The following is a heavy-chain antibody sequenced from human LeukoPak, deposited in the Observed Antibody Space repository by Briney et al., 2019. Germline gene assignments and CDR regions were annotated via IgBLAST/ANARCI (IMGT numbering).Heavy chain of an antibody. CDR3: AKGIRRGYDSTNGYFQH. D-gene: IGHD3-22*01. J-gene: IGHJ1*01. CDR1: GFTFSSYA. V-gene: IGHV3-23*01. Sequence: GGSLRLSCAASGFTFSSYAMSWVRQAPGKGLEWVSAISGSGGSTYYADSVKGRFTISRDNSKNTLYLQMNSLRAEDTAVYYCAKGIRRGYDSTNGYFQHWGQGTLVTVSS. CDR2: ISGSGGST.